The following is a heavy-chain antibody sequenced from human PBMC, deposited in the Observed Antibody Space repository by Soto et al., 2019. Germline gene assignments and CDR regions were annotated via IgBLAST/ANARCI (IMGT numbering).Heavy chain of an antibody. CDR3: ARSVVAARGAGWFDP. Sequence: QVQLQESGPGLVKPSQTLSLTCTVSGGSISSGGYYWSWIRQHPGKGLEWIGYIYYSGSTYYNPSLRRRVTIAVDTSKNQFSLKLSSVTAADTAVYYCARSVVAARGAGWFDPWGQGTLVTVSS. CDR1: GGSISSGGYY. D-gene: IGHD2-15*01. V-gene: IGHV4-31*03. J-gene: IGHJ5*02. CDR2: IYYSGST.